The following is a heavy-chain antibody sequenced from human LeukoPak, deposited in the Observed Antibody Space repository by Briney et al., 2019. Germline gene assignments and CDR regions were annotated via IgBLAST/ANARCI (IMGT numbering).Heavy chain of an antibody. D-gene: IGHD3-22*01. CDR2: IYTSGST. CDR1: GGSISSSSYY. V-gene: IGHV4-61*05. J-gene: IGHJ4*02. CDR3: ARLRYYDSSLDY. Sequence: SETLSLTCTVSGGSISSSSYYWSWIRQPPGKGLEWIGYIYTSGSTNYNPSLKSRVTISVDTSKNQFSLKLSSVTAADTAVYYCARLRYYDSSLDYWGQGTLVTVSS.